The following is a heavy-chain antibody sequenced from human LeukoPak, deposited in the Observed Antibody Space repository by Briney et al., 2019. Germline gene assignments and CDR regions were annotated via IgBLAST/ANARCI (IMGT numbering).Heavy chain of an antibody. J-gene: IGHJ4*02. CDR1: GLTFSTYW. V-gene: IGHV3-30*18. D-gene: IGHD3-22*01. CDR3: AKDRTYYYDSSGYYNFDY. CDR2: ISYDGSNK. Sequence: PGGSLRLSCAVSGLTFSTYWMSWVRQAPGKGLEWVAVISYDGSNKYYADSVKGRFTISRDNSKNTLYLQMNSLRAEDTAVYYCAKDRTYYYDSSGYYNFDYWGQGTLVTVSS.